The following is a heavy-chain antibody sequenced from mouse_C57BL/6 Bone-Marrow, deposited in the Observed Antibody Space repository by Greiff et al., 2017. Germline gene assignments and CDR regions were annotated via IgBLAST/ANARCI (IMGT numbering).Heavy chain of an antibody. CDR1: GYTFTSYW. J-gene: IGHJ3*01. CDR2: IDPSDSYT. CDR3: ARRGYDSY. D-gene: IGHD2-4*01. Sequence: QVQLQQPGAELVKPGASVKLSCKASGYTFTSYWMQWVKQRPGQGLEWIGEIDPSDSYTNYNQKFKGKATLTVDTSSSTAYMQLSSLTSADSAVYYCARRGYDSYWGQGTLVTVSA. V-gene: IGHV1-50*01.